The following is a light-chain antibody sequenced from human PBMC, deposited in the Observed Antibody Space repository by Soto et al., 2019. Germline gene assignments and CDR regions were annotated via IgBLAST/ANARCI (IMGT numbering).Light chain of an antibody. CDR1: QSVSSSY. V-gene: IGKV3-20*01. CDR2: GAS. CDR3: HQYGSSPWT. J-gene: IGKJ1*01. Sequence: EIVLTQYPGTLSLSPGERATLSCRASQSVSSSYLARYQQKPGQAPRLLIYGASSRSTGIPDRFSGSGSGTDFTLTISRLETEDFAVYYCHQYGSSPWTFGHGTKVEIK.